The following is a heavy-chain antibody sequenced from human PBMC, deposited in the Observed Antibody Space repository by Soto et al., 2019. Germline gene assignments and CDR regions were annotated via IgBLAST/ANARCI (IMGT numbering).Heavy chain of an antibody. Sequence: GGSLRLSCAASGFTFSNAWMSWVRQAPGKGLEWVGRIKRKTDGGTTDYAAPVKGRLTISRDDSKNTLYLQMNSLKTEDTAVYYCTTESHPGYCTNGVCYIDYWGQGTLVTVSS. J-gene: IGHJ4*02. CDR2: IKRKTDGGTT. D-gene: IGHD2-8*01. V-gene: IGHV3-15*01. CDR3: TTESHPGYCTNGVCYIDY. CDR1: GFTFSNAW.